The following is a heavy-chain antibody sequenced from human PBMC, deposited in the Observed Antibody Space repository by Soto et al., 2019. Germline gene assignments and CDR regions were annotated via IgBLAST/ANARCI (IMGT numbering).Heavy chain of an antibody. CDR1: GGSFSGYY. J-gene: IGHJ4*02. D-gene: IGHD1-26*01. CDR2: INHSGST. CDR3: ACERGSVGF. Sequence: QVQVQQWGAGLLKPSETLSLTCAVYGGSFSGYYWSWFRQSPGRGLEWIGEINHSGSTNYNPSLKSRVTISADTSKNQVSLKLSSVTAADTAVYYCACERGSVGFWGQGTLVTVSS. V-gene: IGHV4-34*01.